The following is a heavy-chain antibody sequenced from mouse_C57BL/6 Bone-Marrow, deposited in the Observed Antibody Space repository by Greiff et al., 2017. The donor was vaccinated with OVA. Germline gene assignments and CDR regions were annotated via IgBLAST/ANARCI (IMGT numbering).Heavy chain of an antibody. CDR3: ARTPNWFYAMDY. CDR2: INPGSGGT. V-gene: IGHV1-54*01. Sequence: QVQLKESGAELVRPGTSVKVSCKASGYAFTNYLIEWVKQRPGQGLEWIGVINPGSGGTNYNEKFKGKATLTADKSSSTAYMQLSSLTSEDSAVYFCARTPNWFYAMDYWGQGTSVTVSS. D-gene: IGHD4-1*01. CDR1: GYAFTNYL. J-gene: IGHJ4*01.